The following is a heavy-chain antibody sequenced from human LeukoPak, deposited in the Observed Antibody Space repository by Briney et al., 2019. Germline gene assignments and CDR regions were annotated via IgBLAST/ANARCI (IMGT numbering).Heavy chain of an antibody. J-gene: IGHJ4*02. CDR3: ARARYTISPFDY. CDR2: IWYDGSYK. V-gene: IGHV3-33*01. CDR1: GFTFSSYG. D-gene: IGHD1-14*01. Sequence: PGGSLRLSCAASGFTFSSYGMHWVRQAPGKGLEWVAVIWYDGSYKYYADSVKGRFTISRDNSKNTLYLQMNSLRAEDTAVYYCARARYTISPFDYWGQGTLVTVSS.